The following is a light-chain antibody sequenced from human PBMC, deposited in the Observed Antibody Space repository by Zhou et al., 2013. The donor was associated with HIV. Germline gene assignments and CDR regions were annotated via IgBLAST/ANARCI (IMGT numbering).Light chain of an antibody. V-gene: IGKV3-20*01. Sequence: EIVLTQSPGTLSLSPGERATLSCRASQTVSRNYLAWHQHKPGQAPRLLIYGASSRATDIPDRFSGSGSGTDFTLTITRLEPEDSAVYYCQQYANAPRSFGQGTKLEIK. CDR3: QQYANAPRS. CDR1: QTVSRNY. J-gene: IGKJ2*03. CDR2: GAS.